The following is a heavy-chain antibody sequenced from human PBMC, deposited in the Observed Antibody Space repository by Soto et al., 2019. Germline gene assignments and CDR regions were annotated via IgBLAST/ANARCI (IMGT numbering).Heavy chain of an antibody. Sequence: PGGSLRLSCAASGFTFVGYAMHWVRQAPGKGLEWVSLISWDGRDTYYIDSVRGRFTISRDNSKNSLYLQIHSLRTEDTALYYCAKTCSFGSCFDYWGQGTLVTVSS. D-gene: IGHD2-15*01. CDR1: GFTFVGYA. CDR3: AKTCSFGSCFDY. V-gene: IGHV3-43*01. J-gene: IGHJ4*02. CDR2: ISWDGRDT.